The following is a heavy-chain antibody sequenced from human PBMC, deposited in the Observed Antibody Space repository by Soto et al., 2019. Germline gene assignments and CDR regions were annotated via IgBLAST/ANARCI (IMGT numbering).Heavy chain of an antibody. Sequence: QVQLVQSGAEVKKPGSSVKVSCKGSGGNRYTITWVRQAPGQGLEWMGRIIPMFGIATYAQNFQGRVTISADKSTSTAYMELSSLRSEETAVYYWARDSGRSDVVPAAISAMDVWGQGTTVTVSS. CDR1: GGNRYT. J-gene: IGHJ6*02. CDR2: IIPMFGIA. V-gene: IGHV1-69*08. CDR3: ARDSGRSDVVPAAISAMDV. D-gene: IGHD2-2*01.